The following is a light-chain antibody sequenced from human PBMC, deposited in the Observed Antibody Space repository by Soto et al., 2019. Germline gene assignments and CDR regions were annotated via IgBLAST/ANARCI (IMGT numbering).Light chain of an antibody. Sequence: DIEMTQSPSSLSASVGDRVNMTCRASQDIDISLAWFQQRPGEAPKLLIFAASGLESGVPSTFSGSGSGTEFTLTISSVQPDDFATYFCQHYDTFSWTFGQGTKVDIK. J-gene: IGKJ1*01. CDR3: QHYDTFSWT. V-gene: IGKV1-5*01. CDR1: QDIDIS. CDR2: AAS.